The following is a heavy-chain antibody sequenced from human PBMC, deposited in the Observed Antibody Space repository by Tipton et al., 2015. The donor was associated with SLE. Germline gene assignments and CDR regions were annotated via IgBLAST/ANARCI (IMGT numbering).Heavy chain of an antibody. CDR1: GGSFSTYY. V-gene: IGHV4-34*01. J-gene: IGHJ5*02. Sequence: TLSLTCAVYGGSFSTYYWSWIRQPPGKGLEWIGEINHSGSTYYNPSLKRRVTISVDTSKNQFSLKLSSVTAADTAMYYCARRWGDYTAAGWFDPWGQGTLVTVSS. CDR3: ARRWGDYTAAGWFDP. D-gene: IGHD3-3*01. CDR2: INHSGST.